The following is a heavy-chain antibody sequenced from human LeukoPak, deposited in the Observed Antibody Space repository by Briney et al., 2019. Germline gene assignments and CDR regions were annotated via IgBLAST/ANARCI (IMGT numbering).Heavy chain of an antibody. CDR1: GGSISGYY. D-gene: IGHD1-26*01. J-gene: IGHJ4*02. Sequence: PSETLSLTCTVSGGSISGYYWSWIRQPPGKGLEWIGYIYYSGGTNYNPSLKSRVTISVDTSKNQFSLKPSSVTAADTAVYYCARLGFSNSGSYLAPSDYWGQGTLVTVSS. CDR2: IYYSGGT. CDR3: ARLGFSNSGSYLAPSDY. V-gene: IGHV4-59*08.